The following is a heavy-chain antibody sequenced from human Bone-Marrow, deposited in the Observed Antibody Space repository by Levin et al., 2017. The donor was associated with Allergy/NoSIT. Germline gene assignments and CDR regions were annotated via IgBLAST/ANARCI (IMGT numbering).Heavy chain of an antibody. Sequence: PSETLSLTCAVYGGSFSGYYWSWIRQPPGKGLEWIGEINHSGSTNYNPSLKSRVTISVDTSKNQFSLKLSSVIAADTAVYYCARGMRYCSSTSCYFKHRWFDPWGQGTLVTVSS. J-gene: IGHJ5*02. CDR1: GGSFSGYY. CDR2: INHSGST. D-gene: IGHD2-2*01. CDR3: ARGMRYCSSTSCYFKHRWFDP. V-gene: IGHV4-34*01.